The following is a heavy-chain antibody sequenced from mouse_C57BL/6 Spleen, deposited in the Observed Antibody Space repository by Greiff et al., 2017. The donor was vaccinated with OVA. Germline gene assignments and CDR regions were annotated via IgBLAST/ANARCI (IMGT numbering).Heavy chain of an antibody. CDR2: INPNYGTT. D-gene: IGHD1-1*01. CDR1: GYSFTDYN. Sequence: VQLKESGPELVKPGASVKISCKASGYSFTDYNMNWVKQSNGKSLEWIGVINPNYGTTSYNQKFKGKATLTVDQSSSTAYMQLNSLTSEDSAVYYCATGITTVVAPHYWGQGTTLTVSS. J-gene: IGHJ2*01. CDR3: ATGITTVVAPHY. V-gene: IGHV1-39*01.